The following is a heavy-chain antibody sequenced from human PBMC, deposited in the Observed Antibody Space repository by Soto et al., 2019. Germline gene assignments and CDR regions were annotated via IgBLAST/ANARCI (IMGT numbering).Heavy chain of an antibody. CDR3: AADPDYYDSSGYSPFDY. J-gene: IGHJ4*02. CDR1: GFTFTSSA. CDR2: IVVGSGNT. D-gene: IGHD3-22*01. Sequence: ASVKVSCKASGFTFTSSAVQWVRQARGQRLEWIGWIVVGSGNTNYAQKFQERVTITRDMSTSTAYMELSSLRSEDTAVYYCAADPDYYDSSGYSPFDYWGQGTLVTVSS. V-gene: IGHV1-58*01.